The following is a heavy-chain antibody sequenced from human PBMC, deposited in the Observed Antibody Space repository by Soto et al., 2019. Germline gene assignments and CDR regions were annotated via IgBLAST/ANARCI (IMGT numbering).Heavy chain of an antibody. D-gene: IGHD6-13*01. CDR1: GFTFSNAW. Sequence: PGGSLRLSCAASGFTFSNAWMNWVRQAPGKGLEWVGRIKSKTDGGTTDYAAPVKGRFTISRDDSKNALYLQMNSLKTEDTAVYYCTTNVQQLVISGPKGLSGDYWGQGTLVTVSS. CDR2: IKSKTDGGTT. CDR3: TTNVQQLVISGPKGLSGDY. V-gene: IGHV3-15*07. J-gene: IGHJ4*02.